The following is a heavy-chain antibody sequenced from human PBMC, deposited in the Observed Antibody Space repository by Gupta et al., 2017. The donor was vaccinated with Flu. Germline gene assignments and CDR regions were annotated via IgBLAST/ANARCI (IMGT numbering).Heavy chain of an antibody. J-gene: IGHJ4*02. D-gene: IGHD5-12*01. CDR2: ISWNSGSI. CDR1: GFTFDDYA. CDR3: AKGPYGGSYYFDY. V-gene: IGHV3-9*01. Sequence: EVQLVESGGGLVQPGRSLRLSCAASGFTFDDYAMHWVRQAPGKGLEWVSGISWNSGSIGYADAVKGRFTISRDNAKNSLYLQMNSLRAEDTALYYCAKGPYGGSYYFDYGGQGTLVTVSS.